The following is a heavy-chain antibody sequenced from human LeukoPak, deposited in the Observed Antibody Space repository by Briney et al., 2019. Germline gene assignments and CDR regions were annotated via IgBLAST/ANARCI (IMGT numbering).Heavy chain of an antibody. D-gene: IGHD3-22*01. J-gene: IGHJ4*02. V-gene: IGHV4-38-2*01. CDR2: MSYSGST. CDR3: ARGTHYYDSGGYGYFDY. Sequence: GSLRLSCAASGFTFSSYAMSWVRQPPGKGLEWIGSMSYSGSTHYNPSLKSRVTISVDTSKNQFSLKLGSMTATDTAVYHCARGTHYYDSGGYGYFDYWGQGTLVTVSS. CDR1: GFTFSSYA.